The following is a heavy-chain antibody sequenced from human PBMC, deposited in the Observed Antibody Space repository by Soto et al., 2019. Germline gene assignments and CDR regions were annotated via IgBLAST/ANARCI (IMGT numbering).Heavy chain of an antibody. CDR2: IYYSGST. V-gene: IGHV4-31*03. Sequence: QVQLQESGPGLVNPSQTLSLTCTVSGGSISSGGYYWSWIRQHPGKGLEWIGYIYYSGSTYYNPSHESRVTISVDRSKNQFSLKLSSVSVADTAVYYCARFLVVGVVTLRFDYWGQGTLVNVSS. D-gene: IGHD3-3*01. CDR3: ARFLVVGVVTLRFDY. CDR1: GGSISSGGYY. J-gene: IGHJ4*02.